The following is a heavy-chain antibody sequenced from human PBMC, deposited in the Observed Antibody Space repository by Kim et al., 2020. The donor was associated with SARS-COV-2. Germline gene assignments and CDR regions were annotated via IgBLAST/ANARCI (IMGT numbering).Heavy chain of an antibody. Sequence: GESLRLSCAASGFTFSSYAMHWVRQAPGKGLEWVAVISYDGSNKYYADSVKGRFTISRDNSKNTLYLQMNSLRAEDTAVYYCARGSGWYGGPLDYWGQGTLVTVSS. V-gene: IGHV3-30*04. CDR3: ARGSGWYGGPLDY. J-gene: IGHJ4*02. D-gene: IGHD6-19*01. CDR1: GFTFSSYA. CDR2: ISYDGSNK.